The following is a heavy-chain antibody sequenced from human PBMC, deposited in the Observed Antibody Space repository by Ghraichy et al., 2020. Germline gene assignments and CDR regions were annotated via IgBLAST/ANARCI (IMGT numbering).Heavy chain of an antibody. CDR2: IYHTGRT. D-gene: IGHD6-13*01. J-gene: IGHJ4*02. V-gene: IGHV4-4*02. Sequence: GTLSLTCAVSGGSISSSLWWTWVRQPPGKEMEWVGEIYHTGRTNSNPSLKSRVTISVDKSSNQFSLELTSVTVADTAVYYCARRAAAGSSDFDCWGQGTLVTVSS. CDR1: GGSISSSLW. CDR3: ARRAAAGSSDFDC.